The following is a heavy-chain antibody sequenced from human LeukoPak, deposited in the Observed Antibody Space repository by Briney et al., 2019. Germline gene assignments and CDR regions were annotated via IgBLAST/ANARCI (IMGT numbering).Heavy chain of an antibody. CDR1: GFTFGSYM. CDR3: ARYCSGASCYSGVDY. J-gene: IGHJ4*02. D-gene: IGHD2-15*01. Sequence: GGSLRLSCAASGFTFGSYMMTWVRQAPGRGLEWVSTISSNGGSTYYADSVRGRFTISRDNSKNTLYLQMSSLRAEDTAVYYCARYCSGASCYSGVDYWGQGTLVPVSS. CDR2: ISSNGGST. V-gene: IGHV3-23*01.